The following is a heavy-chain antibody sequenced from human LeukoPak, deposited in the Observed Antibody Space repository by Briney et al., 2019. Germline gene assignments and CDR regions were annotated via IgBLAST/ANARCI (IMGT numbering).Heavy chain of an antibody. Sequence: GASVKVSCKASGYTFTSYGISWVRQAPGQGLEWMGWISAYNGNTNYAQKLQGRVTMTTDTSTSTAYMELRSLGSDDTAVYYCARDVADLLWFGEGYFDYWGQGTLVTVSS. J-gene: IGHJ4*02. CDR2: ISAYNGNT. CDR1: GYTFTSYG. CDR3: ARDVADLLWFGEGYFDY. D-gene: IGHD3-10*01. V-gene: IGHV1-18*01.